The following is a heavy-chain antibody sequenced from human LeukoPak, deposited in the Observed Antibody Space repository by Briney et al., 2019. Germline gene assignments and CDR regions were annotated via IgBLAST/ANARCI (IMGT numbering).Heavy chain of an antibody. Sequence: PSETLSLTFTVSGGSISSGSYYWSWIRQPAGKGLEWIGRIYTSGSTNYNPSLKSRVTISVDTSKNQFSLKLSSVTAADTAVYYCASSTMVVTPLSDHIDYWGQGTLVTVSS. V-gene: IGHV4-61*02. CDR2: IYTSGST. CDR3: ASSTMVVTPLSDHIDY. D-gene: IGHD4-23*01. J-gene: IGHJ4*02. CDR1: GGSISSGSYY.